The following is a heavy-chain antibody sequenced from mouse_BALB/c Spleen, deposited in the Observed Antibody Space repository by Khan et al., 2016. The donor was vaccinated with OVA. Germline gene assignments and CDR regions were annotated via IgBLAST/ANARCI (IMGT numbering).Heavy chain of an antibody. D-gene: IGHD1-1*01. Sequence: EVELVESGGGLVQPGGSRKLSCAASGFTFSNFGMHWFRQAPEQGLEWVAYISSGSSTIYYADTVKGRFTISRDNPKNTLFLQMTRLRAEGTAMYYCTRDYYGGSYEAYWGQGTLVTVSA. CDR1: GFTFSNFG. J-gene: IGHJ3*01. V-gene: IGHV5-17*02. CDR2: ISSGSSTI. CDR3: TRDYYGGSYEAY.